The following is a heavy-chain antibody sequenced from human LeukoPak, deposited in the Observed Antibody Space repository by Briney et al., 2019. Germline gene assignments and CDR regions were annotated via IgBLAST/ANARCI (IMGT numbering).Heavy chain of an antibody. Sequence: GGSLRLSCAASGFTFSSYSMNWVRQAPGKGLEWVSYISSSSSTIYYADSVKGRFTISRDNAKNSLYLQMNSLRAEDTAVYYCARGEGYYDSGGYYYYFDSWGQGTLVTVSS. CDR3: ARGEGYYDSGGYYYYFDS. CDR2: ISSSSSTI. J-gene: IGHJ4*02. D-gene: IGHD3-22*01. CDR1: GFTFSSYS. V-gene: IGHV3-48*04.